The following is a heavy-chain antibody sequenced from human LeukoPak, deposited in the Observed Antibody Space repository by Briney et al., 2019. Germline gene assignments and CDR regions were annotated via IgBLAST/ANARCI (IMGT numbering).Heavy chain of an antibody. J-gene: IGHJ4*02. CDR3: AKMVRGIAPYFDY. CDR2: IYYSGST. Sequence: SETLSLTCTVSGCSISSYYWSWIRQPPGKGLEWTGYIYYSGSTNYNLSLKSRVTISVDTSKNQFSLKLSSVTAADTAVYYCAKMVRGIAPYFDYWGQGTLVTVSS. D-gene: IGHD3-10*01. CDR1: GCSISSYY. V-gene: IGHV4-59*01.